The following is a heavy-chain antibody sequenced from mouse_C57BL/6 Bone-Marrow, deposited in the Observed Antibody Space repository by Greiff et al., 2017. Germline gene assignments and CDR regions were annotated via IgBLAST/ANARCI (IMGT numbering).Heavy chain of an antibody. CDR2: IDPEDGDT. Sequence: EVMLVESGAELVRPGASVKLSCTASGFNIKDYYMHWVKQRPEQGLEWIGRIDPEDGDTEYAPKFQGKATMTAATSANTAYLQLSRLTSENTAVYYCTATPGGDYWGQGTTLTVSS. J-gene: IGHJ2*01. CDR1: GFNIKDYY. CDR3: TATPGGDY. V-gene: IGHV14-1*01.